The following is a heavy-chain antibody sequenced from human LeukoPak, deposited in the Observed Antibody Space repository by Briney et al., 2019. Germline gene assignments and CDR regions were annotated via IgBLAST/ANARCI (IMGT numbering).Heavy chain of an antibody. CDR1: GFTQNNYA. V-gene: IGHV3-23*01. D-gene: IGHD2-15*01. CDR3: AKDRSWSGFDY. J-gene: IGHJ4*02. Sequence: GGSLRLSCAASGFTQNNYAMSWVRQAPGKGLEWVSTISGSGGSTYYADSVRGRFTISRDYSKNTLYLHVNSLRAEDTAVYYCAKDRSWSGFDYWGQGTLVTVSS. CDR2: ISGSGGST.